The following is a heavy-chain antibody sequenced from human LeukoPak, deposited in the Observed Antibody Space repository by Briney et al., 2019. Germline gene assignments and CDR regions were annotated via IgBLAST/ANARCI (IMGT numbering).Heavy chain of an antibody. CDR2: ISDSGDRT. J-gene: IGHJ4*02. D-gene: IGHD5-18*01. Sequence: TGGSLRLSCAASGFTVNSNDMSWVRQAPGKGLEWVSAISDSGDRTYSAHSVKGRFTISRDNSKNTLYLQMSSLRADDTAVYYCAKLGDTTMDVTWRLYFDHWGQGSLVTVSS. CDR1: GFTVNSND. V-gene: IGHV3-23*01. CDR3: AKLGDTTMDVTWRLYFDH.